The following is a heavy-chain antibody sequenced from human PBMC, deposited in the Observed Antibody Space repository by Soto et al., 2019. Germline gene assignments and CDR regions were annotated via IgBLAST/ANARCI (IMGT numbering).Heavy chain of an antibody. Sequence: GGSLRLSCAASGFTFSSYGMHWVRQAPGKGLEWVAVISYDGSNKYYADSVKGRFTISRDNSKNTLYLQMNSLRAEDTAVYYCAKSYLGYCSGGSCADAFDIWGQGTMVTVSS. CDR1: GFTFSSYG. V-gene: IGHV3-30*18. CDR3: AKSYLGYCSGGSCADAFDI. D-gene: IGHD2-15*01. CDR2: ISYDGSNK. J-gene: IGHJ3*02.